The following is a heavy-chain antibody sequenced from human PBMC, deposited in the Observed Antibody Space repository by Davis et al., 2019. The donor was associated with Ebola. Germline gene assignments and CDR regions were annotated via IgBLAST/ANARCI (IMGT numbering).Heavy chain of an antibody. J-gene: IGHJ4*02. CDR2: IRSKANSYAT. D-gene: IGHD2-15*01. Sequence: PGGSLRLSCAASGFTFSGSAMHWVRQASGKGLEWVGRIRSKANSYATAYAASVKGRFTISRDDSKNTAYLQMNSLKTEDTAVYYCTRHSVNCSGGSCYSYYFDYWGQGTLVTVSS. V-gene: IGHV3-73*01. CDR3: TRHSVNCSGGSCYSYYFDY. CDR1: GFTFSGSA.